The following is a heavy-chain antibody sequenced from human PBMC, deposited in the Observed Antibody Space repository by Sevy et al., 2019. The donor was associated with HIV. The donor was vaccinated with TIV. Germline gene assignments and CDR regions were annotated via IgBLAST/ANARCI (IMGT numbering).Heavy chain of an antibody. D-gene: IGHD5-12*01. J-gene: IGHJ4*02. CDR2: ISKDGSNK. CDR3: AKEYVDIVATITVYYFDY. CDR1: GFTFSSYG. V-gene: IGHV3-30*18. Sequence: GGSLRLSCAASGFTFSSYGMHWVRQAPGKGLEWVAVISKDGSNKYYADSVRGRFTISRDNSKNTLYLQMNSLRAGDRAVYYCAKEYVDIVATITVYYFDYWGQGTLVTVSS.